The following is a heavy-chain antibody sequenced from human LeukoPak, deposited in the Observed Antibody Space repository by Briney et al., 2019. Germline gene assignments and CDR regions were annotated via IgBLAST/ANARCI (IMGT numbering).Heavy chain of an antibody. D-gene: IGHD6-19*01. J-gene: IGHJ4*02. CDR1: GFTLSRYA. CDR2: ISGSGYST. CDR3: AKIPVSYSSVCSNFDY. V-gene: IGHV3-23*01. Sequence: GGSLTLSCAGCGFTLSRYAMSGVRQAPGRGLEWVGGISGSGYSTNYADSVKGRFTSSRDNSKNTLFLQMNMLRAVYTAVYYCAKIPVSYSSVCSNFDYWGQGTLVTVSS.